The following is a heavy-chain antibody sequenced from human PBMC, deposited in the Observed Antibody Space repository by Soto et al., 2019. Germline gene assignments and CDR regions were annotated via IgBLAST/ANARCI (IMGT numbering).Heavy chain of an antibody. D-gene: IGHD3-3*01. CDR1: GFTFTSSA. J-gene: IGHJ6*03. Sequence: ASVKVSCKASGFTFTSSAMQWVRQARGQRLEWIGWIVVGSGNTNYTQKFQERVTITRDMSTSTAYMELSSLRSEDTAVYYCAAGAVNLAFWSDPYYMDVWGKGTTVTVSS. CDR3: AAGAVNLAFWSDPYYMDV. CDR2: IVVGSGNT. V-gene: IGHV1-58*02.